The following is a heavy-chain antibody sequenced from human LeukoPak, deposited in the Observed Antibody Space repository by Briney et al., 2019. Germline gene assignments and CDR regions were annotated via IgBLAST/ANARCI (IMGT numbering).Heavy chain of an antibody. CDR2: IYYSGST. CDR1: RGSISSYY. Sequence: SETLSLTCTVSRGSISSYYWSWIRQPPGKGLEWIGYIYYSGSTYYNPSLKSRVTISVDTSKNQFSLKLSSVTAADTAVYYCARTPRRRYYDILTGYELHPFWGQGTLVTVSS. CDR3: ARTPRRRYYDILTGYELHPF. V-gene: IGHV4-59*08. J-gene: IGHJ4*02. D-gene: IGHD3-9*01.